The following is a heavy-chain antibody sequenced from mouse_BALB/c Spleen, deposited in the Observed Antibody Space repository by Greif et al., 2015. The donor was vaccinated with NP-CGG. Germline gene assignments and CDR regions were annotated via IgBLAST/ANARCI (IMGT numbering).Heavy chain of an antibody. CDR2: IYPYNGGT. V-gene: IGHV1S29*02. CDR1: GYTFTDYN. Sequence: DVQLVESGPELVKPGASVKISCKASGYTFTDYNMHWVKQSHGKSLEWIGYIYPYNGGTGYNQKFKSKATLTVDNSSSTAYMELRSLTSEDSAVYYCARSLYGNYVLYYAMDYWGQGTSVTVSS. D-gene: IGHD2-10*02. J-gene: IGHJ4*01. CDR3: ARSLYGNYVLYYAMDY.